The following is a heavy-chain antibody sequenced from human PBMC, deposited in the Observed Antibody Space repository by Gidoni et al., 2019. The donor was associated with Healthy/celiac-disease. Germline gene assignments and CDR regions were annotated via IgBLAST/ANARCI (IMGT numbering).Heavy chain of an antibody. D-gene: IGHD3-22*01. CDR1: GFTFSSYA. CDR2: ISSSGGST. V-gene: IGHV3-23*01. CDR3: AKDPAAPYYYDGSGYYDY. J-gene: IGHJ4*02. Sequence: EVQLLESGGGLVQPGGSLRLSCAASGFTFSSYAMSWVSQAPGKGLGWVSAISSSGGSTYYADSVKGRFTISRDNSKNTLYLQMNSLRAEDTAVYYCAKDPAAPYYYDGSGYYDYWGQGTLVTVSS.